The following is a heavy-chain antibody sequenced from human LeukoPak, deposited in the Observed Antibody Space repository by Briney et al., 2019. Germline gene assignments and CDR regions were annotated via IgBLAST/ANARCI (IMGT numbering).Heavy chain of an antibody. D-gene: IGHD3-3*01. J-gene: IGHJ4*01. Sequence: ASVKVSCKASGYTFTSYGISWVRQAPGQGLEWMGWISAYNGNTNYAQKLQGRVTMTTDTSTSTAYMELRSLRSDDTAVYYCARDGYYDFWSGYYGGLDYWGHGTLVTVSS. CDR1: GYTFTSYG. CDR2: ISAYNGNT. V-gene: IGHV1-18*01. CDR3: ARDGYYDFWSGYYGGLDY.